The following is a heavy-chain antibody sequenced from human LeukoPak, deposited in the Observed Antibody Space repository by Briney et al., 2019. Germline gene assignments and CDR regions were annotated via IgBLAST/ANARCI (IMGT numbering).Heavy chain of an antibody. D-gene: IGHD2-15*01. Sequence: GGSLRLSCAASGFTFSSYGMHWVRQAPGKGLEWVAVISYDGSNKYYADSVKGRFTISRDNSKNTLYLQMNSLRAEDTAVYYCAKDLQDIVVVVAATPFDYWGQGTLVTVSS. J-gene: IGHJ4*02. V-gene: IGHV3-30*18. CDR1: GFTFSSYG. CDR2: ISYDGSNK. CDR3: AKDLQDIVVVVAATPFDY.